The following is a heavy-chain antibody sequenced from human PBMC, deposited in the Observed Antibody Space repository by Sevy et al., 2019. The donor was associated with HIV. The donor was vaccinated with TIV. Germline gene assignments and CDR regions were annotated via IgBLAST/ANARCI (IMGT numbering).Heavy chain of an antibody. D-gene: IGHD6-6*01. Sequence: GGSLRLSCAASGFTFSSYAMHWVRQAPGKGLEWVAVISYDGSNKNYADSVKGRFTISRENSKTTLYLQMISLRAEDTAVYYCARGQGSSSSPYYFDYWGQGTLVTVSS. J-gene: IGHJ4*02. CDR2: ISYDGSNK. CDR3: ARGQGSSSSPYYFDY. V-gene: IGHV3-30-3*01. CDR1: GFTFSSYA.